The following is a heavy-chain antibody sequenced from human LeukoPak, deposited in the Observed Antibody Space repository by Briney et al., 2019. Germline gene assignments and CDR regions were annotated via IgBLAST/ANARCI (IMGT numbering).Heavy chain of an antibody. CDR1: GFTFSNAW. Sequence: GGSLRLSCAASGFTFSNAWMSWVRQAPGKGLEWVGRIKSKTDGGTTDYAAPVKGRFTTSRDDSKNTLYLQMNSLKTEDTAVYYCTTASYYYDSSGYYYVLDYWGQGTLVTVSS. CDR2: IKSKTDGGTT. J-gene: IGHJ4*02. CDR3: TTASYYYDSSGYYYVLDY. V-gene: IGHV3-15*01. D-gene: IGHD3-22*01.